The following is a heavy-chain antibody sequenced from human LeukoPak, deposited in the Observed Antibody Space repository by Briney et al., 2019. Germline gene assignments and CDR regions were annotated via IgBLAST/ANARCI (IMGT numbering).Heavy chain of an antibody. Sequence: GGSLRLSCAASGFTFSNAWMSWVRQAPGKGLEWVGRIKSKTDGGTTDYAAPVKGRFTISRDDSKNTLYLQMNSLKTEDTAVYYCTIKPGITGRLIIWGQGTMVTVSS. D-gene: IGHD1-20*01. CDR3: TIKPGITGRLII. CDR1: GFTFSNAW. CDR2: IKSKTDGGTT. J-gene: IGHJ3*02. V-gene: IGHV3-15*01.